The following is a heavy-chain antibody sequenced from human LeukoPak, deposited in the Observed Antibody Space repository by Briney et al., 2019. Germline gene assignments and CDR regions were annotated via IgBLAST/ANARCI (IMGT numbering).Heavy chain of an antibody. CDR3: ARWYDSSGYRSYYYYYMDV. CDR2: IYSGGST. V-gene: IGHV3-53*01. Sequence: GGSLRLSCAASGFTVSSNYMSWVRQAPGKGLEWVSVIYSGGSTYYADSVKGRFTISRDNSKGTLYLQMNSLRAEDTAVYYCARWYDSSGYRSYYYYYMDVWGKGTTVTASS. CDR1: GFTVSSNY. D-gene: IGHD3-22*01. J-gene: IGHJ6*03.